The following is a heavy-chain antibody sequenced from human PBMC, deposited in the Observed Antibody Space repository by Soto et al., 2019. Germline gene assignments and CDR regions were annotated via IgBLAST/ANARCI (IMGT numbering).Heavy chain of an antibody. Sequence: GGSLRISCAASGCTFSSYWMSWVRQAQGKGLEWVANIKQDGSEKYYVDSVKGRFTISRDNAKNSLYLQMNSLRAEDTAVYYCATTTSGYYYGFFDYWGQGTLVTVSS. CDR1: GCTFSSYW. CDR2: IKQDGSEK. J-gene: IGHJ4*02. CDR3: ATTTSGYYYGFFDY. D-gene: IGHD3-22*01. V-gene: IGHV3-7*01.